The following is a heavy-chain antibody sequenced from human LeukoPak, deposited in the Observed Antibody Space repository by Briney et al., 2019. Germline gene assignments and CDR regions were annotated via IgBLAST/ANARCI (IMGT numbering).Heavy chain of an antibody. J-gene: IGHJ5*02. Sequence: ASVKVSCKASGYTFTSYYMHWVRQAPGQGLEWMGIINPSGGSTSYAQKFQGRVTMTRDTSTSTVYMELSSLRSEDTAVYYCARDKGYGYGLEVWFDPWGQGALVTVSS. V-gene: IGHV1-46*01. CDR1: GYTFTSYY. D-gene: IGHD5-18*01. CDR2: INPSGGST. CDR3: ARDKGYGYGLEVWFDP.